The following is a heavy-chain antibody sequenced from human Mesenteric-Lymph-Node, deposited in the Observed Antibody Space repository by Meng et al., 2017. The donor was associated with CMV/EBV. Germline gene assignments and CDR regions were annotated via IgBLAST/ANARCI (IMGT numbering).Heavy chain of an antibody. CDR3: ARGADPEDY. Sequence: ETLSLTCAVYGGSFSGYYWSWIRQPPGKGLEWVSTIYSGGSTYYADSVKGRFTISRDNAKNSLYLQMNSLRAEDTAVYYCARGADPEDYWGQGTLVTVSS. J-gene: IGHJ4*02. CDR1: GGSFSGYY. D-gene: IGHD1-14*01. V-gene: IGHV3-53*01. CDR2: IYSGGST.